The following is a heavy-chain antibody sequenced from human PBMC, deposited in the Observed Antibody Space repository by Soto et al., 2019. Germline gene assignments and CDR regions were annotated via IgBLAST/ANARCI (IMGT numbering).Heavy chain of an antibody. CDR1: GFIFSNYA. Sequence: EVQLLESGGGLVQPGGSLRLSCAPSGFIFSNYAMSWVRQARGKGLEWVSAISGSGADTYYTESVKGRFTISRDNFKNTLYLQMNSLRAEDTAVYYCAKDTGRGGGSVFDYGGQGTLVTVSS. V-gene: IGHV3-23*01. D-gene: IGHD2-15*01. CDR3: AKDTGRGGGSVFDY. J-gene: IGHJ4*02. CDR2: ISGSGADT.